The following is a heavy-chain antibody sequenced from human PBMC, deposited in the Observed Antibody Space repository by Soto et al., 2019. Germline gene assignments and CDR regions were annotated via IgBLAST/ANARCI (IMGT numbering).Heavy chain of an antibody. D-gene: IGHD1-26*01. CDR1: GGSISSGGYY. J-gene: IGHJ4*02. V-gene: IGHV4-31*03. CDR2: IYYSGST. CDR3: ARAPAYSGSYSADY. Sequence: QVQLQESGPGLVKPSQTLSLTCTVSGGSISSGGYYWSWIRQHPGKGLEWIGYIYYSGSTYYNPSLKSRVTISVDTSKNQFSLKLSSVTAADTAMYYCARAPAYSGSYSADYWGQGTLVTVSS.